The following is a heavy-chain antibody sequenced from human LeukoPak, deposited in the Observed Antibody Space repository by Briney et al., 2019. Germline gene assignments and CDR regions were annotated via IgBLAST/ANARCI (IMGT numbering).Heavy chain of an antibody. CDR3: ARSFLASSGTVRGVTDY. Sequence: GASVKVSCKASGYTFTSYYMHWVRQAPGQGLEWMGIINPSGGSTSYAQKFQGRVIMTRDTSTSTVYMELSSLRSEDTAVYYCARSFLASSGTVRGVTDYWGQGTLVTVSS. D-gene: IGHD3-10*01. CDR1: GYTFTSYY. CDR2: INPSGGST. V-gene: IGHV1-46*01. J-gene: IGHJ4*02.